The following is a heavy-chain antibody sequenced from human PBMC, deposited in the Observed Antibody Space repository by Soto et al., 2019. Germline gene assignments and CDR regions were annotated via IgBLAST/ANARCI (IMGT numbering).Heavy chain of an antibody. J-gene: IGHJ6*02. Sequence: GGSLRLSCAASGFTFSSYAMSWVRQAPGKGLEWVSAISGSGGSTYYADAVKGRVTISRDNSKNKLYLQMNSLRAEDTAVYYCAKDQCGYCSGGSGYYYYYGMDVWGQGTTVTVSS. D-gene: IGHD2-15*01. V-gene: IGHV3-23*01. CDR2: ISGSGGST. CDR3: AKDQCGYCSGGSGYYYYYGMDV. CDR1: GFTFSSYA.